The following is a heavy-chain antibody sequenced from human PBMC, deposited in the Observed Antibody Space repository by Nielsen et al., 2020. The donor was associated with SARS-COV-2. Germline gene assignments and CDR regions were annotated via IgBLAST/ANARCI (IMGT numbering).Heavy chain of an antibody. Sequence: SETLSLTCSVSGASIRRGDYYWSWIRQPPGAGLEWIASYYSGTTYYDPSLKSRLTLSVDTSRNQFSLKLSSVTAADTAVYYCARYYYGSGHFDYWGQGTLVTVSS. CDR1: GASIRRGDYY. CDR3: ARYYYGSGHFDY. CDR2: YYSGTT. D-gene: IGHD3-10*01. V-gene: IGHV4-30-4*02. J-gene: IGHJ4*02.